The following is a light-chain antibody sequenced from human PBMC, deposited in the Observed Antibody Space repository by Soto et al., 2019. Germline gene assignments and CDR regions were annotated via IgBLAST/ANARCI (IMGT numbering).Light chain of an antibody. Sequence: DIQMTQSPSSVSASVGDRVTITCRASQGVSTWLAWYQQKPGTAPKLLIYHASTLESGVPSRFSGSGSGTEFTLTISSLQPDDFATYYCQQYNSYSFGQGTKVDIK. CDR2: HAS. CDR1: QGVSTW. CDR3: QQYNSYS. V-gene: IGKV1-5*01. J-gene: IGKJ1*01.